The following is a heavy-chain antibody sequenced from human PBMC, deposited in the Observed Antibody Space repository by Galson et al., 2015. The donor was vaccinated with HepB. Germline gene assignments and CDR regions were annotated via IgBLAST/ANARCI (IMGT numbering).Heavy chain of an antibody. CDR2: INPNSGDT. J-gene: IGHJ5*02. Sequence: SVKVSCKASGYIFTGYFMHWVRQAPGQGLEWMGWINPNSGDTNYAQKFQGRVTMTRDTSIRTAYMELTSLTSDDTAVYYCASEGYYYDNSGYYPNWLDPWGPGTLVIVSS. CDR1: GYIFTGYF. D-gene: IGHD3-22*01. CDR3: ASEGYYYDNSGYYPNWLDP. V-gene: IGHV1-2*02.